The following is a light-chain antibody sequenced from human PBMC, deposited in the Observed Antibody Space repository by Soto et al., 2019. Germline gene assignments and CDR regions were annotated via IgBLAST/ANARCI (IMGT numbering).Light chain of an antibody. CDR2: DVS. CDR3: QQYGSSPIT. Sequence: EIVLTQSPATLSLSPGERATLSCRASQSVSESLAWYQQKPGQAPRLLIYDVSYRATGIPDRFSGSGSGTDFTLTISRLEPEDFAVYYCQQYGSSPITFGQGTRLEIK. CDR1: QSVSES. V-gene: IGKV3-20*01. J-gene: IGKJ5*01.